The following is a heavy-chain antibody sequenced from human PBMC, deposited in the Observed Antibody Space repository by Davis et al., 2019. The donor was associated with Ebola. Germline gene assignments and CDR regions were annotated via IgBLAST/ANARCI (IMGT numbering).Heavy chain of an antibody. CDR3: ARAVKPGRYFDWYSYYYYGMDV. CDR1: GFTFSSYS. CDR2: ISSSSSYI. J-gene: IGHJ6*02. D-gene: IGHD3-9*01. V-gene: IGHV3-21*01. Sequence: PGGSLRLSCAASGFTFSSYSMNWVRQAPGKGLEWVSSISSSSSYIYYADSVKGRFTISRDNAKNSLYLQMNSLRAEDTAVYYCARAVKPGRYFDWYSYYYYGMDVWGQGTTVTVSS.